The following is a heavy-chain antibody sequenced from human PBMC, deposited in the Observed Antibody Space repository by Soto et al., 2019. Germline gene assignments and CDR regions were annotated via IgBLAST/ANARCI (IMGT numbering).Heavy chain of an antibody. CDR2: IYYIGST. V-gene: IGHV4-61*01. D-gene: IGHD3-3*01. J-gene: IGHJ5*02. CDR1: GGSVSSGSYY. CDR3: AIVDRFLEWALS. Sequence: PSETLSLTCTVSGGSVSSGSYYWSWIRQPPGKGLEWIGYIYYIGSTNYSPSLKSRVTISVDTSNNQFSLKVGSVTAADTAVYYFAIVDRFLEWALSWGQGTLVTVSS.